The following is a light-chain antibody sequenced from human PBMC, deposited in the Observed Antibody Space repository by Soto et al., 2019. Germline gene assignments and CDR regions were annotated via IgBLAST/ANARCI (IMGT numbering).Light chain of an antibody. V-gene: IGLV2-23*01. CDR1: SSDVGSYNL. Sequence: QSALTQPASVSGSPGQSITISCTGTSSDVGSYNLVSWYQQHPGKDPKLMIYEGSKRPSGVSNRFSGSKSGNTASLPISGLQAEDEADYYCCSYAGSSIHVVFGGGTKLTVL. J-gene: IGLJ2*01. CDR3: CSYAGSSIHVV. CDR2: EGS.